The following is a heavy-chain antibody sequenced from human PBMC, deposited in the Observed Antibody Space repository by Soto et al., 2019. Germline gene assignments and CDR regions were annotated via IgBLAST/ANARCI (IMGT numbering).Heavy chain of an antibody. CDR1: GFTFSSNY. Sequence: WGSLRISFAASGFTFSSNYMNWVRQAPGKGLEWVSVIYSDGTIYYADFVKGRFTISRDDSKNTLYLQMNSLKTEDTAVYYCTTGVPGYGGTSLGYWGQGTLVTVSS. J-gene: IGHJ4*02. CDR3: TTGVPGYGGTSLGY. D-gene: IGHD4-17*01. CDR2: IYSDGTI. V-gene: IGHV3-66*01.